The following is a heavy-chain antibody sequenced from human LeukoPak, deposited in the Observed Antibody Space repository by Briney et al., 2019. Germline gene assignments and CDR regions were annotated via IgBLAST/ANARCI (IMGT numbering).Heavy chain of an antibody. CDR2: IYYSGST. CDR3: ASAGWDVDTSQESGFTFDY. CDR1: GVSISSGGYY. D-gene: IGHD5-18*01. V-gene: IGHV4-31*03. Sequence: SETLSLTCTVSGVSISSGGYYWSWIRQHPGKGLEWIGYIYYSGSTYYNPSLKSRVTISVDTSKNQFSLKLSSVTAADTAVYYCASAGWDVDTSQESGFTFDYWGQGTLVTVSS. J-gene: IGHJ4*02.